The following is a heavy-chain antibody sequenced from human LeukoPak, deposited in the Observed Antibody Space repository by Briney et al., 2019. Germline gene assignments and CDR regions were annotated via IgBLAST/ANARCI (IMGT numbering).Heavy chain of an antibody. CDR3: AKLGVTTNKIDY. CDR2: ISYDGSNK. Sequence: PGRSLRLSCAASGFTFSSYGMHWVRQAPGKGLEWVAVISYDGSNKYYADSVKGRFTISRDNSKNTLYLQMNSLRAEDTAVYYCAKLGVTTNKIDYWGQGTLVTVSS. J-gene: IGHJ4*02. D-gene: IGHD5-12*01. V-gene: IGHV3-30*18. CDR1: GFTFSSYG.